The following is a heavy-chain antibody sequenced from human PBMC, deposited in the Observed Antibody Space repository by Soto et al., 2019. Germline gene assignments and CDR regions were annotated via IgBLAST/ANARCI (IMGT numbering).Heavy chain of an antibody. CDR2: IFSNDEK. Sequence: QVTLKESGPVLVKPTETLTLTCTVSGFSLSNARMGVSWIRQPPGKALEWLAHIFSNDEKSYSTSLKSRLTIXKXTXXSQVVLTMTNMDPVDTATYYCARIRYGDYDWYFDLWGRGTLVTVSS. CDR3: ARIRYGDYDWYFDL. V-gene: IGHV2-26*01. CDR1: GFSLSNARMG. J-gene: IGHJ2*01. D-gene: IGHD4-17*01.